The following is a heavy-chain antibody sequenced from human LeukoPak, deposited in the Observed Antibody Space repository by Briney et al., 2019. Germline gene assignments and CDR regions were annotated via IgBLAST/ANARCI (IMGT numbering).Heavy chain of an antibody. V-gene: IGHV4-59*01. J-gene: IGHJ4*02. CDR2: IYYSGST. D-gene: IGHD6-13*01. Sequence: SETLSLTCTVSGGSISSYYWSWIRQPPGKGLEWIGYIYYSGSTNYNPSLKSRVTISVDTSKNQFSLKLSSVTAADTAVYYCASGQRYSSRLSFLSYWGQGTLVTVSS. CDR1: GGSISSYY. CDR3: ASGQRYSSRLSFLSY.